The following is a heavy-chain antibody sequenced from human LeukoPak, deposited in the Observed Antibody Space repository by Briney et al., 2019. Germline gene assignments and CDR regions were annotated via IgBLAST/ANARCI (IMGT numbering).Heavy chain of an antibody. V-gene: IGHV5-51*01. J-gene: IGHJ4*02. D-gene: IGHD2-21*01. CDR3: ARLARIGMNPPGYFDY. Sequence: GESLKISRRGSGYNFTNYWIAWVRQMPGKGLEWMGIIYPSDSDTRYSPSFQGQVTISADKSITTAYLQWSSLKASDTAMYYCARLARIGMNPPGYFDYWGQGTLVTVSS. CDR1: GYNFTNYW. CDR2: IYPSDSDT.